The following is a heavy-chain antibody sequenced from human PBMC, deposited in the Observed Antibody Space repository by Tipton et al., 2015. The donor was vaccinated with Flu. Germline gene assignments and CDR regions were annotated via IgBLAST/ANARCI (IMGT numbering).Heavy chain of an antibody. CDR3: ARARAPYYYYAMDV. CDR1: GDSISSYY. J-gene: IGHJ6*02. Sequence: TLSLTCTVSGDSISSYYWSWIRQPPGKGLEWIGYIYNSGTSNYSPSLKSRLTISVDSSKNQLSLKLTSVSAADTAVYYCARARAPYYYYAMDVWGQGTTVTVSS. V-gene: IGHV4-59*01. D-gene: IGHD3-16*01. CDR2: IYNSGTS.